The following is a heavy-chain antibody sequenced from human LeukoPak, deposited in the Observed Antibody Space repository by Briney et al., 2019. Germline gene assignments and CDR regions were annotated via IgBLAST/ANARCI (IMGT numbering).Heavy chain of an antibody. J-gene: IGHJ4*02. Sequence: GGSLRLSCAASGFTFSRYAMSWVRQAPGKGLEWVSGISGSGYSYYADSVQGRFTISRDNSKKTLNLQMNNLSAEDTAVYYCAKGTDIVGYYDYVWGTYRRGYPSSGYSDYWGQGTLVTVSS. CDR1: GFTFSRYA. CDR3: AKGTDIVGYYDYVWGTYRRGYPSSGYSDY. CDR2: ISGSGYS. V-gene: IGHV3-23*01. D-gene: IGHD3-16*02.